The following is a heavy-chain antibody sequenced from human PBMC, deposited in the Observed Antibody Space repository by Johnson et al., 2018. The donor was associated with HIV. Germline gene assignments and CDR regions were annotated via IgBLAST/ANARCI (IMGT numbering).Heavy chain of an antibody. Sequence: EVQLVESGGGVVRPGGSLRLSCAASGFTFSSYALTWVRQAPGKGLEWVSTVSDGDGNTYYADSVKGRFTISRDNSKNTLYLKMNSLSAEDTAVYYCARGKGAAAAEAFDIWGQGTMVTVSS. CDR1: GFTFSSYA. CDR3: ARGKGAAAAEAFDI. J-gene: IGHJ3*02. D-gene: IGHD6-13*01. CDR2: VSDGDGNT. V-gene: IGHV3-23*04.